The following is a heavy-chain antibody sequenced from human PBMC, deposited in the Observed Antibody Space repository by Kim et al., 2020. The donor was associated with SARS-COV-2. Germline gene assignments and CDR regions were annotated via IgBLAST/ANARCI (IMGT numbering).Heavy chain of an antibody. V-gene: IGHV3-23*01. D-gene: IGHD2-8*02. CDR3: AEGRGYCTGGSCYSDY. J-gene: IGHJ4*03. Sequence: SVQGRFTISRDNSKNPLHLQMSSLRAEDTAVYFCAEGRGYCTGGSCYSDYWGQGTLVTVSS.